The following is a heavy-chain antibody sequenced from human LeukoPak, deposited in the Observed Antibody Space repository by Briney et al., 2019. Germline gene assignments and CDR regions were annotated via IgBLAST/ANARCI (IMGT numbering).Heavy chain of an antibody. J-gene: IGHJ4*02. CDR2: IYTSEST. CDR1: GGSISGYY. V-gene: IGHV4-4*09. CDR3: ARQKKTYYYGSGSYYNGGEGEFDY. D-gene: IGHD3-10*01. Sequence: SETLSLTCTVSGGSISGYYWNWLRQPPGKGLEWIGYIYTSESTKYNPSLKSRVTTSVDTSKNQFSLSLSSVTAADTAVYYCARQKKTYYYGSGSYYNGGEGEFDYWGQGTLVTVSS.